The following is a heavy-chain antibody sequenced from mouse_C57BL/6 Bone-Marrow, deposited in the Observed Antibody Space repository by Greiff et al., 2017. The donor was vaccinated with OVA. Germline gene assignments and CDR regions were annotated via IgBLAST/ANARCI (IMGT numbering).Heavy chain of an antibody. D-gene: IGHD1-1*01. CDR3: ARMPSITTVVEPYLFDY. CDR1: GYTFTDYN. V-gene: IGHV1-18*01. J-gene: IGHJ2*01. Sequence: VQLQQSGPELVKPGASVKIPCKASGYTFTDYNMDWVKQSHGKSLEWIGDINPNNGGTIYNQKFKGKATLTVDKSSSTAYMELRSLTSEDTAVYYCARMPSITTVVEPYLFDYWGQGNTLTVSS. CDR2: INPNNGGT.